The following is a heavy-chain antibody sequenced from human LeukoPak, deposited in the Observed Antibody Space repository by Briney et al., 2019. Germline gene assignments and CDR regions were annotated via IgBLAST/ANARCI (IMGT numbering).Heavy chain of an antibody. CDR3: ARGYYDFWSGYFVTALPNWFDP. CDR1: GGSFSGYY. D-gene: IGHD3-3*01. V-gene: IGHV4-34*01. J-gene: IGHJ5*02. Sequence: PSETLSLTCTVYGGSFSGYYWSWIRQPPGKGLEWIGEINHSGSTNYNPSLKSRVTISVDTSKNQFSLKLSSVTAADTAVYYCARGYYDFWSGYFVTALPNWFDPWGQGTLVTVSS. CDR2: INHSGST.